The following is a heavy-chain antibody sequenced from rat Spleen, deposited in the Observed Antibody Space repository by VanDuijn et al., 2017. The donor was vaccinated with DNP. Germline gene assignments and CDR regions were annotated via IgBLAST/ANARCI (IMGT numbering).Heavy chain of an antibody. CDR2: IKTGGGST. Sequence: EVQLVETGGGLVQPGGSLKLSCVASGFTFSNYWMYWIRQAPGKGLEWVASIKTGGGSTYYPASVKGRFTISRDNAENTVYLQMNSLRSEDTATYYCLKHLDAWGQGTSVTVSS. CDR3: LKHLDA. V-gene: IGHV5-58*01. CDR1: GFTFSNYW. J-gene: IGHJ4*01.